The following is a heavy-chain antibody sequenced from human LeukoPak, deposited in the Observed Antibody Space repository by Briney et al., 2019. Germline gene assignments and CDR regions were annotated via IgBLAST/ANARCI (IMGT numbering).Heavy chain of an antibody. CDR3: AREAYGDLLSYFDY. Sequence: PSETLSLTSTVSGGSISSYYWSWIRQPPGKGLEWIGYIYYSGSTNYNPSLKSRVTISVDTSKNQFSLKLSSVTAADTAVYYCAREAYGDLLSYFDYWGQGTLVTVSS. CDR1: GGSISSYY. V-gene: IGHV4-59*01. D-gene: IGHD4-17*01. CDR2: IYYSGST. J-gene: IGHJ4*02.